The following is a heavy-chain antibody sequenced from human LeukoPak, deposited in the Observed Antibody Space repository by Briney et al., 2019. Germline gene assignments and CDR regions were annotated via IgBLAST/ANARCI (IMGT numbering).Heavy chain of an antibody. V-gene: IGHV4-4*02. J-gene: IGHJ3*02. Sequence: PSETLSLTCAVSGGSISSSNWWSWVRQPPGKGLEWIGEIYHSGSTNYNPSLKSRVTISVDKSKNQFSLKLSSVTAADTAVYYCARGKRDGYPEDAFDIWGQGTMVTVSS. CDR1: GGSISSSNW. CDR2: IYHSGST. D-gene: IGHD5-24*01. CDR3: ARGKRDGYPEDAFDI.